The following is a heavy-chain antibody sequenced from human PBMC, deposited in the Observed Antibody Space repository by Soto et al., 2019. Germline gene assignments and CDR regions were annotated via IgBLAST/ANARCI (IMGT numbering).Heavy chain of an antibody. D-gene: IGHD2-15*01. V-gene: IGHV4-39*01. J-gene: IGHJ4*02. CDR2: IYYNGST. CDR1: GGSIRSSNYY. CDR3: SKEYCSGGSCSGVDF. Sequence: QLQLQESGPGLVKPSETLSLTCTVSGGSIRSSNYYWGWIRQPPGKGLEWVGSIYYNGSTYYNPSLRSRVNISVDTSKNQCSLKLSSVTAADTAMYYCSKEYCSGGSCSGVDFWGQGTLVTVSS.